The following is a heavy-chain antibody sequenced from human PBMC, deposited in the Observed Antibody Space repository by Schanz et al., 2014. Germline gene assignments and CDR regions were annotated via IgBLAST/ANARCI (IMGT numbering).Heavy chain of an antibody. V-gene: IGHV1-46*01. D-gene: IGHD3-10*01. CDR3: ARAKRFGDMDV. Sequence: QVQLVQSGAEVKKPGASVKVSCKASGYTFTSYSMHWVRQAPGQGLEWMGIINLSGGSTNNAQKFQGRLTMTRDTSTSTVYMELRNLRSDDTAVYYCARAKRFGDMDVWGQGTLVTVSS. J-gene: IGHJ4*02. CDR2: INLSGGST. CDR1: GYTFTSYS.